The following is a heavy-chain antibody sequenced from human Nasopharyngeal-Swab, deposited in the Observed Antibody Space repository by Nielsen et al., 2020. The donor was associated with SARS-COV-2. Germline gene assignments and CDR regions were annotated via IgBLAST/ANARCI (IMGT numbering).Heavy chain of an antibody. CDR2: ISSSYI. V-gene: IGHV3-23*01. J-gene: IGHJ4*02. Sequence: WIRQPPGKGLEWVSSISSSYIYYADSVKGRFTISRDNSKNTLYLQMNSLRAEDTAVYYCAKDITAAGTRFFDYWGQGTLVTVSS. D-gene: IGHD6-13*01. CDR3: AKDITAAGTRFFDY.